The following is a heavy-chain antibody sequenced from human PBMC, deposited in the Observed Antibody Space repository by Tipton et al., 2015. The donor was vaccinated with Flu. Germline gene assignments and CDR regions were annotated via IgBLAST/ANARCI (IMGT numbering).Heavy chain of an antibody. D-gene: IGHD1-26*01. CDR1: GFTFSDYY. CDR2: ISSSGSTI. V-gene: IGHV3-11*01. CDR3: ASRAGTLSNFDY. J-gene: IGHJ4*02. Sequence: GSLRLSCAASGFTFSDYYMGWIRQAPGKGLEWVSYISSSGSTIYYADSVKGRFTISRDNAKNSLYLQMNSLKAEDTAVYYCASRAGTLSNFDYWGRGTLVTVSS.